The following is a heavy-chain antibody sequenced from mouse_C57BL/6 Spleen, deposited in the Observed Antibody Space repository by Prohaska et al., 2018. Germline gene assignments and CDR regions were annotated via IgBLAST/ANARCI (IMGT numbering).Heavy chain of an antibody. CDR1: DSEVFPIAY. CDR3: ARPPYYGSSYWYFDV. J-gene: IGHJ1*03. V-gene: IGHV15-2*01. Sequence: QVHLQQSGSELRSPGSSVKLSCKDFDSEVFPIAYMSWVRQKPGHGFEWIGGILPSIGRTIYGEKFEDKATLDADTLSNTAYLELNSLTSEDSAIYYCARPPYYGSSYWYFDVWGTGTTVTVSS. CDR2: ILPSIGRT. D-gene: IGHD1-1*01.